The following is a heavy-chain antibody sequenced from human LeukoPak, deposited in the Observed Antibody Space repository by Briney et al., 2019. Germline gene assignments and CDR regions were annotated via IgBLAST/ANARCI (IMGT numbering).Heavy chain of an antibody. CDR3: ARGYRSGWYDY. CDR1: GGSISSYY. J-gene: IGHJ4*02. CDR2: IYYSGST. V-gene: IGHV4-59*01. Sequence: SETLSLTCTVSGGSISSYYWSWIRQPPRKGLEWIGYIYYSGSTNYNPSLKSRVTISVDTSKNQFSLKLSSVTAADTAVYYCARGYRSGWYDYWGQGTLVTVSS. D-gene: IGHD6-19*01.